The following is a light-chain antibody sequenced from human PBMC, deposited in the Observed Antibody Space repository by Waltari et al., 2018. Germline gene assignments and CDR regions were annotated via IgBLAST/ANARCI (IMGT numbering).Light chain of an antibody. CDR3: ATWDDSLGGVV. CDR2: RDD. V-gene: IGLV1-47*01. Sequence: QSVLTQPPSASGTPGQRVTISCSGNSSNIGGNYVCWYQQVPGPAPKLLIYRDDRRPSGVPDRFSGSKSGTSASLAISGLRSEDESDYHCATWDDSLGGVVFGGGTKLTVL. J-gene: IGLJ2*01. CDR1: SSNIGGNY.